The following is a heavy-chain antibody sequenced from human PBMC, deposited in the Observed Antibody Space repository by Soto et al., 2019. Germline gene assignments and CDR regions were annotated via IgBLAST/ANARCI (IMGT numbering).Heavy chain of an antibody. CDR2: ISWNSGSI. J-gene: IGHJ6*02. V-gene: IGHV3-9*01. CDR3: AKDHGSGENYYYGMDV. CDR1: GFTFDDYA. D-gene: IGHD3-10*01. Sequence: GGSLRLSCAASGFTFDDYAMHWVRQAPGKGLELVSGISWNSGSIGYADSVKGRFTISRDNSKNTLYLQMNSLRAEDTAVYYCAKDHGSGENYYYGMDVWGQGTTVTVSS.